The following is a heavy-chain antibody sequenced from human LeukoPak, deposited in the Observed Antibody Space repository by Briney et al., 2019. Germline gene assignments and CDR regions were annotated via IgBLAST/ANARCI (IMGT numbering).Heavy chain of an antibody. D-gene: IGHD5/OR15-5a*01. CDR2: ISYDGSNK. J-gene: IGHJ4*02. Sequence: GGSLRLSCAASGFTFSSYAMHWVRQAPGKGLEWVAVISYDGSNKYYADSVRGRFTISSDNSKNTLYLQMNSLRAEDTAVYYCARSALVYYFDYWGQGTLVTVSS. V-gene: IGHV3-30*01. CDR3: ARSALVYYFDY. CDR1: GFTFSSYA.